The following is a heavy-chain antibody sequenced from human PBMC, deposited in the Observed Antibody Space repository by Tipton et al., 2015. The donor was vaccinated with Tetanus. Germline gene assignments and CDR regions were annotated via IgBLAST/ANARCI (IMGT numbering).Heavy chain of an antibody. D-gene: IGHD6-6*01. V-gene: IGHV4-34*01. J-gene: IGHJ4*02. Sequence: TLSLTCTIYGGTFSGYYCSWIRQPPGRGLEWIGEIHPSGSTNYNPSLTSRVTLSQDTSKSQFSLKLSSVTAADTAVYYCARRGVSARFDDWGQGTLVTVSS. CDR2: IHPSGST. CDR3: ARRGVSARFDD. CDR1: GGTFSGYY.